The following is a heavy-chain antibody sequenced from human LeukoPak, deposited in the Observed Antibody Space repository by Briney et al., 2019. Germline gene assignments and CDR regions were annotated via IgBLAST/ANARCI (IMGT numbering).Heavy chain of an antibody. CDR2: IYYSGST. CDR1: GGSISSYY. CDR3: ARVVGFYDSSGYYYAPGWFDP. D-gene: IGHD3-22*01. Sequence: SETLSLTCTVSGGSISSYYWSWIRQPPGKGLEWIGYIYYSGSTNYNPSLKSRVTISVDTSKNQFSLKLSSATAADTAVYFCARVVGFYDSSGYYYAPGWFDPWGQGSLVTVSS. J-gene: IGHJ5*02. V-gene: IGHV4-59*01.